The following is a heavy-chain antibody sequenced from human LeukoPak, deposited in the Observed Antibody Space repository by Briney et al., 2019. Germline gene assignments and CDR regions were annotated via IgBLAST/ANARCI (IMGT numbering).Heavy chain of an antibody. CDR1: GFAFSSYA. D-gene: IGHD6-13*01. V-gene: IGHV3-33*01. J-gene: IGHJ6*02. Sequence: GGSLRLSCAAPGFAFSSYAMHWVRQAPGKGLEWVALIWYDGSNKYYADSVKGRFTISRDNSKNTLYLQMNSLRVEDTAVYYCARAGTNWYPPANYGMDVWGQGTAVTVSS. CDR3: ARAGTNWYPPANYGMDV. CDR2: IWYDGSNK.